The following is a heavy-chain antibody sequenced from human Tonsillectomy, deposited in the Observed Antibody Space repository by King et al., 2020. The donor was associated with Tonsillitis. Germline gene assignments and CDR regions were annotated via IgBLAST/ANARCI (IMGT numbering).Heavy chain of an antibody. V-gene: IGHV4-59*01. D-gene: IGHD3-9*01. CDR3: AGVGQPQMTGFDY. J-gene: IGHJ4*02. Sequence: QLQESGPGLVKPSETLSLTCTVSGGSISSYYWSWIRQPPGKGLEWIGYIDYSGSTNYNPSLKSRVTISVDTSKHQFSLKLSSVTAADTAVYYCAGVGQPQMTGFDYWGQGTLVTVSS. CDR2: IDYSGST. CDR1: GGSISSYY.